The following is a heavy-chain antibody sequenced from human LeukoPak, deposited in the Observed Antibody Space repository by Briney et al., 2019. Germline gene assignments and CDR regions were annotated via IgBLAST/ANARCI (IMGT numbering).Heavy chain of an antibody. CDR3: ARSPITIFGVVQYYFDY. V-gene: IGHV4-4*07. D-gene: IGHD3-3*01. Sequence: PSETLSLTCTVSGGSISSYYWSWIRQPAGKGLEWIGRIYSTGSTNYNPSLKSRVTISVDTSKNQFSLKLSSVTAADTAVYYCARSPITIFGVVQYYFDYWGQGTLVTVSS. J-gene: IGHJ4*02. CDR1: GGSISSYY. CDR2: IYSTGST.